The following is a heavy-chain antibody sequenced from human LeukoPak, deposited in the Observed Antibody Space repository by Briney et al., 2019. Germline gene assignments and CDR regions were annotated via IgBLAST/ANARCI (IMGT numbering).Heavy chain of an antibody. CDR2: IDNSGAHT. V-gene: IGHV3-23*05. CDR3: AKGSRGGRPYYFDS. Sequence: GGSLRLSCAASGFTFISYAMSWVRQAPGEGLDWVSAIDNSGAHTWYADSVKGRFTISRDNSRSTPYLQMNSLRAEDTAMYYCAKGSRGGRPYYFDSWGRGTLVTVSS. D-gene: IGHD3-10*01. CDR1: GFTFISYA. J-gene: IGHJ4*02.